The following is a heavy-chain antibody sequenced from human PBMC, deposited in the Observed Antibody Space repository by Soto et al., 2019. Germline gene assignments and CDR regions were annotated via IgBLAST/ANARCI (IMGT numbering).Heavy chain of an antibody. Sequence: QVRLVQSGLEVKKPGASVRLSCKTSGYTFTNYGVTWVRQAPGQGLEWMGWVSAYNRNTNYAQKFEDRVIMTTDTSTSTAYLELRNLKSDDTAVYCCARDRQWEPLLYWGEGTLVTVS. CDR3: ARDRQWEPLLY. D-gene: IGHD1-26*01. J-gene: IGHJ1*01. CDR1: GYTFTNYG. V-gene: IGHV1-18*04. CDR2: VSAYNRNT.